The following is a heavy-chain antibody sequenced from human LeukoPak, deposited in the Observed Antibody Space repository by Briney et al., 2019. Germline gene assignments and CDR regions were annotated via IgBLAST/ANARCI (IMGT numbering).Heavy chain of an antibody. Sequence: PGRSLRLSCAASGFTFSSYAMHWVRQAPGKGLEWVAVISYDGSNKYYADSVKGRFTISRDNSKNTLYLQMNSLRAEDTAVYYCARDCESGYSYGLCWGQGTLVTVSS. CDR3: ARDCESGYSYGLC. J-gene: IGHJ4*02. V-gene: IGHV3-30*04. CDR1: GFTFSSYA. D-gene: IGHD5-18*01. CDR2: ISYDGSNK.